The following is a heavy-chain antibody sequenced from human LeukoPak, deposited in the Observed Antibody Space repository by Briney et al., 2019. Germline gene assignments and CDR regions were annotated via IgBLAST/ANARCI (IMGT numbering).Heavy chain of an antibody. V-gene: IGHV1-46*01. CDR1: GYTFTSYY. D-gene: IGHD3-10*01. CDR3: ARDRYYYGSGSYLWYYYGMDV. Sequence: ASVKVSCKASGYTFTSYYMHWVRQVPGQGLEWMGIINPSGDSTSYEQRFQGRLTMTRDTSTNTVYMELSSLRSEDTAVYYCARDRYYYGSGSYLWYYYGMDVWGQGTTVTVSS. CDR2: INPSGDST. J-gene: IGHJ6*02.